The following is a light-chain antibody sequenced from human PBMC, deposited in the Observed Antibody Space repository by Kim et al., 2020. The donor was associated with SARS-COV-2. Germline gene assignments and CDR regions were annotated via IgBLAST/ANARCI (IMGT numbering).Light chain of an antibody. CDR1: QSISTN. Sequence: VSPGERAPLSCRASQSISTNLAWYQQKPGQAPRLLIYGASTRATDIPARFSGSGSGTEFTLTISSLQSEDFAVYYCQQYDNWPPLTFGQGTKLEI. CDR2: GAS. CDR3: QQYDNWPPLT. V-gene: IGKV3-15*01. J-gene: IGKJ2*01.